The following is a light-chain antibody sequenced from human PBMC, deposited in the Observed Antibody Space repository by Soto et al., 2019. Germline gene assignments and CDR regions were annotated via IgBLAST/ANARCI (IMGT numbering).Light chain of an antibody. V-gene: IGKV1-39*01. CDR1: QSISRN. J-gene: IGKJ5*01. CDR3: QQSYTTASIT. CDR2: AAS. Sequence: DIQMTQSPSSLSASVGDRVTITCRASQSISRNLNWYQHKPGKAPKLLIYAASSLQHGVPSRFSGGGSGTEFTLSLSSLQPDDFGTYYCQQSYTTASITFGQGTRLEIK.